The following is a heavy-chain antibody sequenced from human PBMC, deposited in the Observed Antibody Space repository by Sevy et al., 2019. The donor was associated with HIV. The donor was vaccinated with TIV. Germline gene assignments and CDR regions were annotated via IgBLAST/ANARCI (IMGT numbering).Heavy chain of an antibody. Sequence: ASVKVSCKASGGTFSSFALSWVRQAPGQGLEWMGGIIAMFGTTKYAQKFQGRVTISADKSTSTAYMELSSLRSEDTAVYYCARSLPTMIVVVDAFDIWGQGTMVTVS. J-gene: IGHJ3*02. CDR1: GGTFSSFA. D-gene: IGHD3-22*01. CDR3: ARSLPTMIVVVDAFDI. V-gene: IGHV1-69*06. CDR2: IIAMFGTT.